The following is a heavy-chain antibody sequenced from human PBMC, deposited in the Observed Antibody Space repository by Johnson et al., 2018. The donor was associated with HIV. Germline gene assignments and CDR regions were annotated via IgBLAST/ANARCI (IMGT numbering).Heavy chain of an antibody. CDR1: GFIFSGFG. J-gene: IGHJ3*01. CDR3: ARERFSDMLTGYHAFDV. V-gene: IGHV3-30*03. CDR2: KSYDGGNK. D-gene: IGHD3-9*01. Sequence: QVQLVESGGGVVQPRRSLRLSCAASGFIFSGFGLHWVRQAPGKGLEWVASKSYDGGNKYYADSVRGRITISRDNSKNSLYLQMNGLRPEDTALYYCARERFSDMLTGYHAFDVWGQGTMVTVSS.